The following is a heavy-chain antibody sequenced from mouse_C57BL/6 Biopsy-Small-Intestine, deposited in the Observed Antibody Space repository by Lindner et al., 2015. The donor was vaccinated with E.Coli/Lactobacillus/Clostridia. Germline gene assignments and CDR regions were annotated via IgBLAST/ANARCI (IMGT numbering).Heavy chain of an antibody. CDR2: INPYNDGT. Sequence: VQLQESGPELVTPGASVKMSCKASGYTFTSYVMHWVKQKPGQGLEWIGYINPYNDGTKYNEKFKGKATLTSDKSSSTAYMELSSLTSEDSAVYYCARGGNSNYPYYFDYWGQGTTLTVSS. CDR3: ARGGNSNYPYYFDY. V-gene: IGHV1-14*01. J-gene: IGHJ2*01. CDR1: GYTFTSYV. D-gene: IGHD2-5*01.